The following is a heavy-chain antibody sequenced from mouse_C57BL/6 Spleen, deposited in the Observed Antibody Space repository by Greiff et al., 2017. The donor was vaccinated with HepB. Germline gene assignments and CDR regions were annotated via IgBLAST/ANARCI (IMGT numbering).Heavy chain of an antibody. J-gene: IGHJ1*03. CDR1: GFTFSSYA. Sequence: EVMLVESGEGLVKPGGSLKLSCAASGFTFSSYAMSWVRQTPEKRLEWVAYISSGGDYIYYADTVKGRFTISRDNARNTLYLQMSSLKSEDTAMYYCTRAPNYYGSSYGWYFDVWGTGTTVTVSS. V-gene: IGHV5-9-1*02. CDR2: ISSGGDYI. CDR3: TRAPNYYGSSYGWYFDV. D-gene: IGHD1-1*01.